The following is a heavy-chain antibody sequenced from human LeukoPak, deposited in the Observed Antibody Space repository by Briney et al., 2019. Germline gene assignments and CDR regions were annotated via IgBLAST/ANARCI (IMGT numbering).Heavy chain of an antibody. J-gene: IGHJ4*02. CDR2: IVVGSGNT. D-gene: IGHD3-22*01. V-gene: IGHV1-58*01. Sequence: PVKVSCKASGFTFTSSAVQWVRQARGQRLEWIGWIVVGSGNTNYAQKFQERVTITRDMSTSTAYMELSSLRSEDTAVYYCAAEVDYYDSSGYYSPWYTPGRWGQGTLVTVSS. CDR3: AAEVDYYDSSGYYSPWYTPGR. CDR1: GFTFTSSA.